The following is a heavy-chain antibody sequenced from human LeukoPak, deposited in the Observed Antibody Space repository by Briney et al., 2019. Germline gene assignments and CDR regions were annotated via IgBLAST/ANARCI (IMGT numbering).Heavy chain of an antibody. CDR2: IIPIFGTS. J-gene: IGHJ2*01. Sequence: GASVTVSCKTSGGSIMNYAISWVRQAPGPGLELMGVIIPIFGTSNYAQKFQGRVTITADKSTNTANMELSSLRSEDTAVYYCARVAAAIPRWYFDLWGRGTLVTVSS. V-gene: IGHV1-69*06. CDR1: GGSIMNYA. D-gene: IGHD2-21*02. CDR3: ARVAAAIPRWYFDL.